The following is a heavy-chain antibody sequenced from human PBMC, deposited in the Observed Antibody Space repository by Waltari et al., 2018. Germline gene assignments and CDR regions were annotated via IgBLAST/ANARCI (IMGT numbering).Heavy chain of an antibody. V-gene: IGHV4-30-4*08. Sequence: QVQLQESGPGLVKPSQTLSLTCNVSGGSISSAAYYWNWIRQSPGKGLEWHGNIYYSRTTRYNPPLKSRITISLDTSKNQFSLKLSSVTAADTAVYYCARALEHRASPFDYWGQGTLVTVSS. CDR3: ARALEHRASPFDY. J-gene: IGHJ4*02. CDR1: GGSISSAAYY. CDR2: IYYSRTT.